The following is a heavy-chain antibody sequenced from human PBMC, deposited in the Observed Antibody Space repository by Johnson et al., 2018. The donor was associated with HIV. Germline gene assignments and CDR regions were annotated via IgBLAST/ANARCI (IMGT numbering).Heavy chain of an antibody. J-gene: IGHJ3*02. V-gene: IGHV3-13*01. D-gene: IGHD4-17*01. CDR1: GFTFSSYD. CDR3: AKDEEGDYGDLGAGAFDI. CDR2: IGTAGDT. Sequence: MLLVESGGGLVQPGGSLRLSCAASGFTFSSYDMHWVRQATGKGLEWVSAIGTAGDTYYPGSVKGRFTISRDNSKNTLYLQMNSLRAEDTAVYYCAKDEEGDYGDLGAGAFDIWGQGTVVTVSS.